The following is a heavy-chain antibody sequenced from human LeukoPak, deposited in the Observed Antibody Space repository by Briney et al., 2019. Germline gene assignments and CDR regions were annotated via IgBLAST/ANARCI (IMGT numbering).Heavy chain of an antibody. CDR1: GFTFSSYG. CDR3: AKDRYYDSSGYSYMDV. V-gene: IGHV3-30*02. Sequence: GGSLRLSCAASGFTFSSYGMHWVRQAPGKGLEWVSFIRYDGSNKYYADSVKGRFTISRDNSKNTLYLQMNSLRAEDTAVYYCAKDRYYDSSGYSYMDVWGKGTTVTISS. CDR2: IRYDGSNK. D-gene: IGHD3-22*01. J-gene: IGHJ6*03.